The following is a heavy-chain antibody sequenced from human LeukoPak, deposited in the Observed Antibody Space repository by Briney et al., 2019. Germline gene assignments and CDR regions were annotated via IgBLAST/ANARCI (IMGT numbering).Heavy chain of an antibody. CDR2: ISGSGGST. J-gene: IGHJ4*02. V-gene: IGHV3-23*01. CDR1: GFTFSSYA. CDR3: ASHDQYCTNGVCYENWSNDY. Sequence: TGGSLRLSCAASGFTFSSYAMSWVRQPPGKGLEWVSAISGSGGSTYYAVSVKGRFTISRDNSKNTLYLQMNSLRAEDTAVYYCASHDQYCTNGVCYENWSNDYWGQGTLVTVSS. D-gene: IGHD2-8*01.